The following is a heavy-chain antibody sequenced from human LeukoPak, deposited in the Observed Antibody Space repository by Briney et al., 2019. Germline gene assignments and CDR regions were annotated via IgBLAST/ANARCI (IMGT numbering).Heavy chain of an antibody. J-gene: IGHJ3*02. CDR3: ARERRLEVAARKTVAFEM. Sequence: SETLSLTCTVSGGSVTPSYWSWIRQPPGKGLEWIGNFRYSGNTDYNPSLKSRVTISLDTSKNQVSLKMRSVTAADTAVYYCARERRLEVAARKTVAFEMWGQGTMVTVSS. V-gene: IGHV4-59*02. CDR2: FRYSGNT. CDR1: GGSVTPSY. D-gene: IGHD6-19*01.